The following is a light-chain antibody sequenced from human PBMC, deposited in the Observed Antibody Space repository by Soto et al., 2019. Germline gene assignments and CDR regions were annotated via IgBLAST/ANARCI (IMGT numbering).Light chain of an antibody. CDR1: QSVSSY. V-gene: IGKV3D-15*01. CDR3: RQYNNWPRT. CDR2: GAS. J-gene: IGKJ1*01. Sequence: EIVMTQSPATLSVSPGERATLSCRASQSVSSYLAWYQQKPGQAPRLLIYGASTRATDIPARFSGSGSGTEFTLTISSLQSEDFAVYYCRQYNNWPRTFGQGTKVEIK.